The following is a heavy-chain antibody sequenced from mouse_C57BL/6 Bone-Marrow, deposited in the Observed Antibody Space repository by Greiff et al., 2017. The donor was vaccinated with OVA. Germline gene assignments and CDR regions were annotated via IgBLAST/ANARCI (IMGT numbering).Heavy chain of an antibody. V-gene: IGHV5-4*03. Sequence: EVKLVESGGGLVKPGGSLKISCAASGFTFSSYALSWVRQTPDKRLEWVATISDGGSYTYYPDNVKGRFTISRDNAKNNLYLQMSHLKSEYTAMYYGARSYNGSSGYFDVWGTGTTVTVSS. CDR1: GFTFSSYA. CDR2: ISDGGSYT. D-gene: IGHD1-1*01. J-gene: IGHJ1*03. CDR3: ARSYNGSSGYFDV.